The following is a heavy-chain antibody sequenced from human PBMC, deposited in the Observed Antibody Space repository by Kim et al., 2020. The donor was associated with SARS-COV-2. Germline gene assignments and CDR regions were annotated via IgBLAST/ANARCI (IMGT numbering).Heavy chain of an antibody. CDR3: AKESPVSVAAD. Sequence: GGSLRLSCAASGFSFSNYALSWVRQAPGKGLEWVSAITSGGTTYYVNSVRGRFTVSRDDSKDTLYLQMNSLRAGDTAVYYCAKESPVSVAADWGQGTLVTVSS. V-gene: IGHV3-23*01. D-gene: IGHD6-19*01. CDR1: GFSFSNYA. CDR2: ITSGGTT. J-gene: IGHJ4*02.